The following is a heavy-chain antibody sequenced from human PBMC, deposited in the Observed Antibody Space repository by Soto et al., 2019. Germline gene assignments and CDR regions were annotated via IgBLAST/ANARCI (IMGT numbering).Heavy chain of an antibody. V-gene: IGHV1-69*12. J-gene: IGHJ4*02. D-gene: IGHD3-22*01. CDR1: GGTFTIDG. CDR2: IIPILNSP. CDR3: ARDKDDSSGYFSG. Sequence: QVQLEQSGTEVKKPGSSVKVSCRSSGGTFTIDGFSWVRQAPGQGLEWMGGIIPILNSPQYAQRFQGRITINADESTSTVYMQLDSLTSEDTAIYFCARDKDDSSGYFSGWGQGSLVTVSS.